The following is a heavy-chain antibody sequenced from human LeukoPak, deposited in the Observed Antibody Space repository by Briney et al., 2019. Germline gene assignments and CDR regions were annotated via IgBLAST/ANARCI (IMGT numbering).Heavy chain of an antibody. D-gene: IGHD5-18*01. CDR1: GYTFTTYD. CDR3: ARGGYSYCFWWY. V-gene: IGHV1-8*01. CDR2: MNPNSGNT. J-gene: IGHJ4*02. Sequence: GAPVKPSCKASGYTFTTYDINWVRQATGQGLEWMGWMNPNSGNTGYAQRFQGRVTMTRNTSISTAYMELSSLRSEDTAVYYCARGGYSYCFWWYWGQGTLVTVSS.